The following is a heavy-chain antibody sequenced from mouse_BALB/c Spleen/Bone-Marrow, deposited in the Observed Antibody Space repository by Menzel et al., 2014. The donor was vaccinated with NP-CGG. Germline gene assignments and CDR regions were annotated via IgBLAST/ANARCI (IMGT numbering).Heavy chain of an antibody. D-gene: IGHD1-1*01. Sequence: DVQLVESGRGLVQPGGSRKLSCAASGFTFSDYGMAWVRQAPGKGPEWVAFISNLAYSIYYADTVTGRFTISRENAKNTLYLEMSSLRSEDTAMYYCARDQVYYYGSSYGYFDVWGAGTTVTVSS. CDR3: ARDQVYYYGSSYGYFDV. V-gene: IGHV5-15*02. J-gene: IGHJ1*01. CDR1: GFTFSDYG. CDR2: ISNLAYSI.